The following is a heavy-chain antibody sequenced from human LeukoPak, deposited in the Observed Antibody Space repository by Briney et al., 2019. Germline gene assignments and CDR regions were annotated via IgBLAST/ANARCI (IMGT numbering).Heavy chain of an antibody. CDR2: ISAYNGNT. D-gene: IGHD4-17*01. CDR1: GYTFTSYG. CDR3: ARITTVTTFLRGRYNWFDP. Sequence: LRASVKVSCKASGYTFTSYGISWVRQAPGQGLEWMGWISAYNGNTNYAQKLQGRVTMTTDTSTSTAYMELRSLRSDDTAVYYCARITTVTTFLRGRYNWFDPWGQGTLVTVSS. J-gene: IGHJ5*02. V-gene: IGHV1-18*01.